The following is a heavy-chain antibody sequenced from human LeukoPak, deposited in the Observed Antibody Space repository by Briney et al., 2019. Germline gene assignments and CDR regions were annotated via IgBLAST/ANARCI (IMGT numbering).Heavy chain of an antibody. CDR1: GFTFNNYW. CDR3: AKGSYYYDSADYFDY. J-gene: IGHJ4*02. Sequence: PGGSLRLSCAASGFTFNNYWMSWVRQAPGKGLEWVSTLSGSGGNTYYADSVKGRVTISRDNSKNTLYLQMNSLRAEDTAVYHCAKGSYYYDSADYFDYWGQGTLVTVSS. CDR2: LSGSGGNT. D-gene: IGHD3-22*01. V-gene: IGHV3-23*01.